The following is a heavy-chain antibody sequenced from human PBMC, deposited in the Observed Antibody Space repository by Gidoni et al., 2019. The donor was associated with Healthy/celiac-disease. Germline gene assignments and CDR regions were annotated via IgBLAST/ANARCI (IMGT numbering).Heavy chain of an antibody. CDR1: GFTFDDYT. CDR2: ISWDGGST. D-gene: IGHD2-15*01. V-gene: IGHV3-43*01. Sequence: EVQLVESGGVVVQPGGSLRLSCAAYGFTFDDYTMHWVRQAPGKGLEWVSLISWDGGSTYYADSVKGRFTISRDNSKNSLYLQMNSLRTEDTALYYCATGVVGGYFDYWGQGTLVTVSS. J-gene: IGHJ4*02. CDR3: ATGVVGGYFDY.